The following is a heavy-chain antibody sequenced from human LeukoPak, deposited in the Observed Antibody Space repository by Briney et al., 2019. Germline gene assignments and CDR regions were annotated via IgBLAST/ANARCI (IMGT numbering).Heavy chain of an antibody. CDR3: AKKKDPVIQYYFDY. D-gene: IGHD3-16*02. J-gene: IGHJ4*02. CDR1: GFTFSSYA. Sequence: GGSLRLSCAASGFTFSSYAMSWVRQAPGKGLEWVSAISGSGGSTDYADSVKGRFTISRDNSKNTLYLQMNSLRAEDTAVYYCAKKKDPVIQYYFDYWGQGTLVTVSS. V-gene: IGHV3-23*01. CDR2: ISGSGGST.